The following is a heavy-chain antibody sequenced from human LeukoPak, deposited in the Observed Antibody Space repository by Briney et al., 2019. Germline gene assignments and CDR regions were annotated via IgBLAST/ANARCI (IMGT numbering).Heavy chain of an antibody. CDR3: AREFYSSGWHYFDY. V-gene: IGHV4-61*09. CDR1: GGSISSSSYY. J-gene: IGHJ4*02. CDR2: IFPSGTT. D-gene: IGHD6-19*01. Sequence: SETLSLTCTVSGGSISSSSYYWGWIRQPAGEGLEWIGHIFPSGTTNYNPSLKSRVTMSVDTSKNQFSLKLSSVTAADTAVYYCAREFYSSGWHYFDYWGQGTLVTVSS.